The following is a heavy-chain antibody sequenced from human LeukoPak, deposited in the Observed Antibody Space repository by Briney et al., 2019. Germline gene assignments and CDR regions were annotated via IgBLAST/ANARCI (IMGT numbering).Heavy chain of an antibody. CDR3: AREGGPYRPLDY. Sequence: SETLSLTRIVSGGSISSYYWNWIRQPPGKGLEWIGYIYYVGSTNYNPSLKSRVTISIDMSKNQFSLKLSSVTAADTAVYYCAREGGPYRPLDYSGQGTLVTVSS. V-gene: IGHV4-59*01. CDR2: IYYVGST. CDR1: GGSISSYY. J-gene: IGHJ4*02.